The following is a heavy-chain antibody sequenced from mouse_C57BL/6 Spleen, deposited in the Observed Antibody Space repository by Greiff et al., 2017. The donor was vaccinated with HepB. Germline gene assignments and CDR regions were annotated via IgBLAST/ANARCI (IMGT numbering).Heavy chain of an antibody. CDR1: GYTFTSYW. V-gene: IGHV1-72*01. CDR3: AREGYDEGFAY. J-gene: IGHJ3*01. D-gene: IGHD2-2*01. CDR2: IDPNSGGT. Sequence: QVQLQQPGAELVKPGASVKLSCKASGYTFTSYWMHWVKQRPGRGLEWIGRIDPNSGGTKYNEKFKSKATLTVDKPSSTAYMQLSILTSEDSAVYCCAREGYDEGFAYWGQGTLVTVSA.